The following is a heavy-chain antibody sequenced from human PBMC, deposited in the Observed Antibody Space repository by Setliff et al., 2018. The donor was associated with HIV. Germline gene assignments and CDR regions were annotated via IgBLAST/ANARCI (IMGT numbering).Heavy chain of an antibody. Sequence: PGGSLRLSCVGSGFIFSIYTMHWFRQAPGKGLEWISYISGNSGTIYYADSVKGRFTISRDNAKNSLSLQMNSLRAEDTAMYYCARDAKTVYFDSWGQGTQVTVSS. CDR3: ARDAKTVYFDS. CDR2: ISGNSGTI. D-gene: IGHD4-4*01. V-gene: IGHV3-48*01. J-gene: IGHJ4*02. CDR1: GFIFSIYT.